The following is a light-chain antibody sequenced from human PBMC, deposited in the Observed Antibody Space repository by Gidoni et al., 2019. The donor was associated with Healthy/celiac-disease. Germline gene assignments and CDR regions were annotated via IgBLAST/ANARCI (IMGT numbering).Light chain of an antibody. CDR1: KLGDKY. Sequence: YELTQPPSVSVSPGQTASITCSGDKLGDKYACWYQQKPGQSPVLVIYQDSKRPSGIPERFSGSNSGNTATLTISGTQAMDEADYYCQAWDSSTDVVFGGGTKLTVL. J-gene: IGLJ2*01. V-gene: IGLV3-1*01. CDR3: QAWDSSTDVV. CDR2: QDS.